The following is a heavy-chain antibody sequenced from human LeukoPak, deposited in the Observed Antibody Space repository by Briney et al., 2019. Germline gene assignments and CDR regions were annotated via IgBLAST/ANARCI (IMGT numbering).Heavy chain of an antibody. CDR3: ARGGADWEDYFDY. Sequence: SETLSLTCTVSGGSISSYYWSWIRQPPGKGLEWIGYIYYSGSTNYNPSLKSRVTISVDTSKNQFSLKLSSVTAADTAVYYCARGGADWEDYFDYWGQGTLVTVSS. D-gene: IGHD1-26*01. CDR1: GGSISSYY. J-gene: IGHJ4*02. V-gene: IGHV4-59*01. CDR2: IYYSGST.